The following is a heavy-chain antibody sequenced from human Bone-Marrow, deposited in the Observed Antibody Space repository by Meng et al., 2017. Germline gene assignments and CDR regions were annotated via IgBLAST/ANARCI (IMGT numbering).Heavy chain of an antibody. CDR3: ASFMGGNTVPY. D-gene: IGHD1-26*01. CDR2: IHPKTGDT. J-gene: IGHJ4*02. CDR1: GYTFSAYW. V-gene: IGHV1-2*02. Sequence: ASVKVSCKASGYTFSAYWIHWMRQAPGQGLEWMGWIHPKTGDTKYAQKFQGRVTMTRDTSISTTYLELSSLRSDDTAMYYCASFMGGNTVPYWGQGTLVTVSS.